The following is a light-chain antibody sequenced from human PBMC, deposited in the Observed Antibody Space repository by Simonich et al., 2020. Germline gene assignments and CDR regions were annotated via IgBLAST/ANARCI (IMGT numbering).Light chain of an antibody. V-gene: IGKV3-11*01. CDR3: QQRSNWPPYT. Sequence: EIVLTQSPATLSLSPGERATLSCRASQIVSSYLAWYQQKPGQAPRLLIYDASNRATGIPARCSGSGSGTDFTLTISSLEPEDFAVYYCQQRSNWPPYTFGQGTKLEIK. CDR2: DAS. CDR1: QIVSSY. J-gene: IGKJ2*01.